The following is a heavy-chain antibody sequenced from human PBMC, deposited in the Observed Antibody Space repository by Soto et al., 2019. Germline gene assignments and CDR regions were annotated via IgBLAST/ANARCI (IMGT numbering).Heavy chain of an antibody. CDR3: AKRDRYGWYYMDV. D-gene: IGHD6-19*01. CDR1: GFTFSNHG. J-gene: IGHJ6*02. CDR2: IWYDGNNK. V-gene: IGHV3-33*06. Sequence: QVQLVESGGGVVQPGRSLRLSCAASGFTFSNHGMHWVRQAPGKGLEWVAVIWYDGNNKYYADSVKGRFTISRDNSKNTLFLQMDSLRGEDTAVYYCAKRDRYGWYYMDVWGQGTTVTVSS.